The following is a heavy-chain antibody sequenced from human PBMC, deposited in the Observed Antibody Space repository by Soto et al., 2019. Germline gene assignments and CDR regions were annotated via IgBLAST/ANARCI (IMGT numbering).Heavy chain of an antibody. CDR1: GGSFSGYY. CDR2: INHSGST. D-gene: IGHD3-3*01. Sequence: SETLSLTCAVYGGSFSGYYWSWIRQPPGKGLEWIGEINHSGSTNYNPSLKSRVTISVDTSKNQFSLNLNSVTAADTAVYFCARDFAYFDSWGQGTLVTVSS. J-gene: IGHJ4*02. V-gene: IGHV4-34*01. CDR3: ARDFAYFDS.